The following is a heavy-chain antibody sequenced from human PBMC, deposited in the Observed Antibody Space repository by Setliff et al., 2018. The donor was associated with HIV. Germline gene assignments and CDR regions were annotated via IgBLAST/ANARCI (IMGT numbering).Heavy chain of an antibody. CDR2: IYHVGGT. Sequence: PSETLSLTCAVSGGSIGSGGYSWSWIRQPPGRGLEWVGYIYHVGGTYYNPSLRSRVSISLDTSKNQFSLKLTSVTAADTAVYYCARGGPPNDYSYYFDSWGQGTLVTVSS. CDR3: ARGGPPNDYSYYFDS. V-gene: IGHV4-30-2*01. CDR1: GGSIGSGGYS. D-gene: IGHD4-17*01. J-gene: IGHJ4*02.